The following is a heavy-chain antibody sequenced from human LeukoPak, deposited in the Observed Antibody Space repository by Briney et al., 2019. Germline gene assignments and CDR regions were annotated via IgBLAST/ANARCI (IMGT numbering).Heavy chain of an antibody. CDR3: GDLGSAGTDH. Sequence: GGSLRLSCATSGFTFSPHYMDWVRQSPGQGLEWAGLIRNKANGYTTVYAASVKGRFTISRDDSKNSVYLQMDSLKTEDTAVYYCGDLGSAGTDHWGQGTLVTVSS. CDR1: GFTFSPHY. D-gene: IGHD3-10*01. CDR2: IRNKANGYTT. J-gene: IGHJ4*02. V-gene: IGHV3-72*01.